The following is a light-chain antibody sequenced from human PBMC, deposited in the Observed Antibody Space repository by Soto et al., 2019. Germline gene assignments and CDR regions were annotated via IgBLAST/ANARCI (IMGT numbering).Light chain of an antibody. V-gene: IGKV1-39*01. J-gene: IGKJ3*01. CDR3: QQSYRTPLT. CDR2: AAS. Sequence: DIQMTQSPSSLSASVGDRVTITCRASQSITNYLSWYQQKPGEAPRLLIYAASRLQSGVPSRFSGSGSGTHFTLTISSLQPKDFATYYCQQSYRTPLTFGHGTKVDIK. CDR1: QSITNY.